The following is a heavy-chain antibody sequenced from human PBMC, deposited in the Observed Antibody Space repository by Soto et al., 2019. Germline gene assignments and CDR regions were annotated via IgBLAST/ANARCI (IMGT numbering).Heavy chain of an antibody. CDR2: IIPIFGTA. D-gene: IGHD1-26*01. CDR1: GGTFSSYA. Sequence: SVKVSCKASGGTFSSYAISWVRQAPGQGLEWMGGIIPIFGTANYAQKFQGRVTITADESTSTAYMELSSLRSEDTAVYYCARDVRAKVGATLHYFDYWGQGTLVTVSS. V-gene: IGHV1-69*13. J-gene: IGHJ4*02. CDR3: ARDVRAKVGATLHYFDY.